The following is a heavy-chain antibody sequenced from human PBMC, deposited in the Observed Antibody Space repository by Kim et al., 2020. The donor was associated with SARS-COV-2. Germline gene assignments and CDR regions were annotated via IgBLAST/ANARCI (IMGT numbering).Heavy chain of an antibody. CDR1: GXTFSIYA. V-gene: IGHV3-23*01. Sequence: GGSLRLSCAASGXTFSIYAMSWVRQAPGKGLEWGSAISGSGGSTYYADSVKGRLTIPRDNPKNTIYLQMNSLRAEDTRVYYCAEPRIYMVRGGPWSVFWG. D-gene: IGHD3-10*01. CDR3: AEPRIYMVRGGPWSVF. J-gene: IGHJ2*01. CDR2: ISGSGGST.